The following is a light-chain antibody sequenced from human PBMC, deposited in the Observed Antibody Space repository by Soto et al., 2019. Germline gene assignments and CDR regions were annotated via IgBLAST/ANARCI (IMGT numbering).Light chain of an antibody. V-gene: IGLV3-21*04. CDR1: NIRTKA. CDR3: QVWDSNTDHVD. J-gene: IGLJ2*01. CDR2: YDS. Sequence: SYELTQPPSVSVAPGDTARITCGGDNIRTKAVHWYQQEAGQAPVLVIYYDSDRPSGIPERFSASNSGGTAILTISRVEAGDEADYYCQVWDSNTDHVDFGGGTKVTVL.